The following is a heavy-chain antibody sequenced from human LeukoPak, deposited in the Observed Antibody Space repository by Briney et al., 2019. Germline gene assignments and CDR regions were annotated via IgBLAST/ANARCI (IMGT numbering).Heavy chain of an antibody. J-gene: IGHJ6*02. CDR1: GYTLTELS. CDR2: FDPEDGET. CDR3: ATSTPSTIFGVAIMRWSPNYYYYGMDV. Sequence: ASVKVSCTVSGYTLTELSMHWVRQAPGKGLEWMGGFDPEDGETIYAQKFQGRVTMTGDTSTDTAYMELSSLRSEDTAVYYCATSTPSTIFGVAIMRWSPNYYYYGMDVWGQGTTVTVSS. V-gene: IGHV1-24*01. D-gene: IGHD3-3*01.